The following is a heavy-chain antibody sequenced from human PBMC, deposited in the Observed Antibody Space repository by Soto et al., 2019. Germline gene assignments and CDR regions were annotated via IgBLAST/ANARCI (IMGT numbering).Heavy chain of an antibody. CDR2: IKSKADGETT. CDR1: GFSFNNVW. V-gene: IGHV3-15*07. D-gene: IGHD3-3*01. Sequence: EVQLVESGGGLVKPGGSLGLSCGASGFSFNNVWMHWVRQAPGRGLEWVGRIKSKADGETTDYAEPVKGRFTVSRDDSKNTLYLQMNSLKPEDTAGYYCNAYYDLGSGHTPLWGQGTLVTVSS. J-gene: IGHJ4*02. CDR3: NAYYDLGSGHTPL.